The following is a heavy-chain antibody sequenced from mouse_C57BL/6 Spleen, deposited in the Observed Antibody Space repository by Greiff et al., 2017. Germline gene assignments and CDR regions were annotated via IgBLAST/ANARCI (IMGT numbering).Heavy chain of an antibody. V-gene: IGHV10-1*01. CDR3: VRQDYYYGCDY. D-gene: IGHD1-1*01. J-gene: IGHJ2*01. Sequence: EVQLVESGGGLVQPKGSLKLSCAASGFSFNTYAMTWVRQAPGKGLEWVARIRSKSNNYATYYADSVKDRFTISRDDSESMLYLQMNNLKTEDTSMYYCVRQDYYYGCDYWGQGTTLPVSS. CDR2: IRSKSNNYAT. CDR1: GFSFNTYA.